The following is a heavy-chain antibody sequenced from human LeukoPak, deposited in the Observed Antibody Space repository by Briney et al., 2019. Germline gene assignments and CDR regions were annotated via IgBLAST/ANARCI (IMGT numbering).Heavy chain of an antibody. D-gene: IGHD6-19*01. Sequence: GGSLRLSCAASGFTFSSYAMHWGRQAPGKGLEWVSFIRYDGSIKYYADSVEGRFTISRDNSKNTLYLQMNSLRAEDTAVYYCAKGIAVAGTELADWGQGTLVTVSS. CDR1: GFTFSSYA. V-gene: IGHV3-30*02. CDR3: AKGIAVAGTELAD. CDR2: IRYDGSIK. J-gene: IGHJ4*02.